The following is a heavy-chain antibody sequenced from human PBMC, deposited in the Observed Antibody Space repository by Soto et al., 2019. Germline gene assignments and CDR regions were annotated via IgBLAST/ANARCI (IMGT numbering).Heavy chain of an antibody. CDR1: GFTFSSYS. CDR3: ARDPDPYCRSTSCYAPFFDY. J-gene: IGHJ4*02. Sequence: EVQLVESGGGLVQPGGSLRLSCAASGFTFSSYSMNWVRQAPGKGLEWVSYISSSSSTIYYADSVKGRFTISRDNAKNSLYLQMTSLRAEYTAVYYCARDPDPYCRSTSCYAPFFDYWGQGTLVTVSS. V-gene: IGHV3-48*01. CDR2: ISSSSSTI. D-gene: IGHD2-2*01.